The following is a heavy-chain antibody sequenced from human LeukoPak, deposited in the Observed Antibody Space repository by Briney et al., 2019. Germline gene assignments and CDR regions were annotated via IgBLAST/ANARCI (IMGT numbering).Heavy chain of an antibody. J-gene: IGHJ4*02. V-gene: IGHV3-74*01. D-gene: IGHD3-16*01. CDR1: GFTFSSYW. Sequence: GGSLRLTCAASGFTFSSYWMHWVRHAPGKGVMWVSRINSDGSSTIYADSVKGRFTISRDNAKNTLYLQMNSLRTEDTAVYYCARDWVSRHWGQGTLVTVSS. CDR3: ARDWVSRH. CDR2: INSDGSST.